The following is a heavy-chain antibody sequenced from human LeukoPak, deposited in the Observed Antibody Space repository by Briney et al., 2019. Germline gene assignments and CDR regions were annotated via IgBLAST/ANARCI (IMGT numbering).Heavy chain of an antibody. CDR1: GFTLSSYW. V-gene: IGHV3-7*01. Sequence: GGSLRLSCVASGFTLSSYWISWVRQAPGKGLEWVANIKFDGSATYYVDSVKGRFTISRDDAKNSLYLQMNSLRGEDTAVYYCARDLFSGTYHEDFWGQGTLVIVSS. CDR3: ARDLFSGTYHEDF. D-gene: IGHD1-26*01. CDR2: IKFDGSAT. J-gene: IGHJ4*02.